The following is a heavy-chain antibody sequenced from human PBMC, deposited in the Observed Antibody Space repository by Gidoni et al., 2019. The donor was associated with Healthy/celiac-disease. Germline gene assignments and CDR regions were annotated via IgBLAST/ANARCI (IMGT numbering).Heavy chain of an antibody. D-gene: IGHD2-2*01. CDR3: AKLGCSSTSCYPGN. V-gene: IGHV3-23*01. CDR1: GFTFSNYA. CDR2: ISGSGGST. Sequence: EVQLLESGGGLVQPGGSLRLSCAASGFTFSNYAMSWVRQAPGKGLEWVSTISGSGGSTYYADSVKGRFTISRDNSKNTLFLQMNSLRAEDTAVFYCAKLGCSSTSCYPGNWGQGALVTVSS. J-gene: IGHJ4*02.